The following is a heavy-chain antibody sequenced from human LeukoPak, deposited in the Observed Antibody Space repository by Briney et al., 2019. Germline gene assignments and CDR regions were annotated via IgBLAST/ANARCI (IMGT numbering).Heavy chain of an antibody. CDR1: GLTFSNAW. D-gene: IGHD3-22*01. CDR2: IKRKSDGGTT. J-gene: IGHJ4*02. Sequence: PGGSLRLSCAASGLTFSNAWMSWVRPAPGKGLEWVGRIKRKSDGGTTDYAAPVKGRFTISRDDSKNTLYLQMNSLKSEDTAVYYCTTELDIRPNHYWGQGNLVTVSS. V-gene: IGHV3-15*01. CDR3: TTELDIRPNHY.